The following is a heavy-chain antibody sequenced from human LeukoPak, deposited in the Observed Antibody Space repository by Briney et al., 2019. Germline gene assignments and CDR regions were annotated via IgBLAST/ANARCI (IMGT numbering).Heavy chain of an antibody. V-gene: IGHV4-34*01. D-gene: IGHD6-19*01. Sequence: SETLSLTCAVYGGSFSGYYWSWLRQPPGKGLEWIGEINHSGSTNYNPSLKSRVTISVDTSKNQFSLKLSSVTAADTAVYYCAGRSHSGWYYDYWGQGTLVTVSS. CDR1: GGSFSGYY. CDR3: AGRSHSGWYYDY. CDR2: INHSGST. J-gene: IGHJ4*02.